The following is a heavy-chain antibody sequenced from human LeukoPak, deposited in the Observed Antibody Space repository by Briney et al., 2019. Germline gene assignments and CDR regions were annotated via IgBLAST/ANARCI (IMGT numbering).Heavy chain of an antibody. V-gene: IGHV1-3*01. J-gene: IGHJ1*01. CDR2: INAGNGNT. CDR1: GYTFTSYA. Sequence: AASVKVSCKASGYTFTSYAMHWVRQAPGQRLEWMGWINAGNGNTKYSQKFQGRVTITRDTSASTAYMELSSLRSEDTAVYYCARGPVGHQGYFHHWGQGTLVTVSS. CDR3: ARGPVGHQGYFHH. D-gene: IGHD2-15*01.